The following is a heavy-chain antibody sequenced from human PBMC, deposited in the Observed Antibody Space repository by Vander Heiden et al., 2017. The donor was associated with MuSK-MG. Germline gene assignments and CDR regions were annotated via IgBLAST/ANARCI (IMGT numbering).Heavy chain of an antibody. CDR1: GFTFSSYN. V-gene: IGHV3-21*01. D-gene: IGHD6-6*01. CDR2: ISSSSTYI. CDR3: ARDLVSSSGY. J-gene: IGHJ4*02. Sequence: EVQLVESGGGLVKPGGSLRLSCAASGFTFSSYNIHWVRHAPGKGLEWVSSISSSSTYIYYADSVKGRFTISRDNAKNSVYLQMNSLRAEDTAVYYCARDLVSSSGYWGLGTLVTVSS.